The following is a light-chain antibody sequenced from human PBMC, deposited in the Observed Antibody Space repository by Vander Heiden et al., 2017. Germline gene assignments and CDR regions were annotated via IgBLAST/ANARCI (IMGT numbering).Light chain of an antibody. V-gene: IGKV1-39*01. Sequence: DIQMTQSPSSLSASVGDRVTITCRASQSISSYLNWYQQKPGKAPKLLIYAASSLQSGVPSRFSGSGSGTDFTLTISRLQPEDFATYYCQRSDSTGRTFGQGTKVEIK. J-gene: IGKJ1*01. CDR2: AAS. CDR1: QSISSY. CDR3: QRSDSTGRT.